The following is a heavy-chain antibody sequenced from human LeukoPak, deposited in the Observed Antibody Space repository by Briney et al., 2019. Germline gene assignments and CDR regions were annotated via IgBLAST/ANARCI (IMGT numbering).Heavy chain of an antibody. CDR2: IYSGGST. J-gene: IGHJ6*03. CDR1: GFTVISNY. D-gene: IGHD3-10*01. CDR3: ASGSGSYRTPYYYMDV. Sequence: GGSLRLSCAASGFTVISNYMSWVRQAPGKGLEWVSVIYSGGSTYYADSVKGRFTISRDNSKNTLCLQMNSLRAEDTAVYYCASGSGSYRTPYYYMDVWGTGTTVTVSS. V-gene: IGHV3-53*01.